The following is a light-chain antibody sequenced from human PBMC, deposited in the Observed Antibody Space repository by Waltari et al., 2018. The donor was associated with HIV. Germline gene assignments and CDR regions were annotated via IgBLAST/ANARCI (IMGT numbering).Light chain of an antibody. Sequence: QSALTQPASVSGSPGQSITISCTGTSSDVGSYNLVSWYQQHPGKAPKVMIYAVNKRPSGVSNLFSGSKSGNTASLTISGLQAEDEAEYYCCSHVGSSIYFVFGTGTKVTVL. CDR1: SSDVGSYNL. J-gene: IGLJ1*01. V-gene: IGLV2-23*02. CDR3: CSHVGSSIYFV. CDR2: AVN.